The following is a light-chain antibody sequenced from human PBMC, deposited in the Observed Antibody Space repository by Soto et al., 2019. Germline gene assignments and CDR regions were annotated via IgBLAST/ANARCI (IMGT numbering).Light chain of an antibody. CDR1: QSVSSY. CDR3: QQRSIWPWT. V-gene: IGKV3-11*01. CDR2: GAS. J-gene: IGKJ1*01. Sequence: EIVLTESPATLSLSPGERARLSCRASQSVSSYLAWYQQKPGQAPRLLIYGASSRATGIPDRFSGSGSGTDFTLTISSLEPEDFAVYYCQQRSIWPWTFGQGTKVDIK.